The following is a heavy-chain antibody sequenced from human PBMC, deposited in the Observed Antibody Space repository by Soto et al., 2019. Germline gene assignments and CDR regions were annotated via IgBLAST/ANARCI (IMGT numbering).Heavy chain of an antibody. D-gene: IGHD3-10*01. CDR3: GRWLGTSYGMDV. CDR2: IYHNGSP. V-gene: IGHV4-4*02. Sequence: SETLSLTCAVSGGSISGTNWLSWVRQSPGKGLEWIGEIYHNGSPDYNPSLKSRVTISVDKSKNHVFLKLTSVTAADTAMYFCGRWLGTSYGMDVWGQGTAVTVSS. J-gene: IGHJ6*02. CDR1: GGSISGTNW.